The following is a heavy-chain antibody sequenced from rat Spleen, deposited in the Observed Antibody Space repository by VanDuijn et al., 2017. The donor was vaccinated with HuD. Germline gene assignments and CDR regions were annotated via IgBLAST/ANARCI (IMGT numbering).Heavy chain of an antibody. CDR2: IWTGGTT. CDR1: GFSLSNYG. V-gene: IGHV2-13*01. Sequence: QVQLKESGPGLVQPSQTLSLTCTVSGFSLSNYGVIWVRQPPGKGLEWMGVIWTGGTTAYNSLLKSRLSISRDTSKSQVFLKVNSLQTEDTAIYFCTPLTLDYWGQGVMVTVSS. CDR3: TPLTLDY. D-gene: IGHD1-11*01. J-gene: IGHJ2*01.